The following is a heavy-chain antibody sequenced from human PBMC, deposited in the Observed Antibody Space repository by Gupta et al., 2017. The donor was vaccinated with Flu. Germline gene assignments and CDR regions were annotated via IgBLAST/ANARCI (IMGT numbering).Heavy chain of an antibody. D-gene: IGHD5-18*01. Sequence: QVQLQESGPGLVKPSETLSLTCTVSGGSISSYYWSWIRQPPGKGLEWIGYIYYSGSTNYNPSLKSRVTISVDTSKNQFSLKLSSVTAADTAVYYCARGTNPGYSYGGLKYYFDYWGQGTLVTVSS. V-gene: IGHV4-59*01. CDR2: IYYSGST. J-gene: IGHJ4*02. CDR3: ARGTNPGYSYGGLKYYFDY. CDR1: GGSISSYY.